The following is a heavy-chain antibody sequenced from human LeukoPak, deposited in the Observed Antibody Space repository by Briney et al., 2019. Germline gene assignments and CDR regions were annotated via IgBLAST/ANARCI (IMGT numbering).Heavy chain of an antibody. J-gene: IGHJ5*02. Sequence: GRVTMTADTSTSTAYMELRSLKSDDTAVYYCAREIDDYVSWFDPWGQGTLVTVSS. V-gene: IGHV1-18*01. CDR3: AREIDDYVSWFDP. D-gene: IGHD4-17*01.